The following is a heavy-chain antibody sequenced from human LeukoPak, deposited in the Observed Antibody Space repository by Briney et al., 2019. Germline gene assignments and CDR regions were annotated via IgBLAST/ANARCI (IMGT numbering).Heavy chain of an antibody. D-gene: IGHD3-9*01. CDR2: FDPEDGET. CDR3: ATIILTGYLIFDY. CDR1: GYTLTELS. J-gene: IGHJ4*02. V-gene: IGHV1-24*01. Sequence: ASVKVSCKVSGYTLTELSMHWVRQAPGKGLEWMGGFDPEDGETIYAQKFQGGVTMTEDTSTDTAYMELSSLRSEDTAVYYCATIILTGYLIFDYWGQGTLVTVSS.